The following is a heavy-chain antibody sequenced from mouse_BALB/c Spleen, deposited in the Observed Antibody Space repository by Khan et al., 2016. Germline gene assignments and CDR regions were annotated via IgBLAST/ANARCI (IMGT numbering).Heavy chain of an antibody. CDR1: GFSLTNYG. J-gene: IGHJ4*01. V-gene: IGHV2-4-1*01. CDR2: IWSGGST. D-gene: IGHD1-1*01. CDR3: ARKGLGSSGSMDY. Sequence: QVQLKQSGPGLVQPSQSLSITCTASGFSLTNYGVHWVRQSPGRGLEWLGVIWSGGSTDFNAAFISRLSISKDNYKSQDFFQMNSLQGDETAMSYCARKGLGSSGSMDYWGQGTSVTVSS.